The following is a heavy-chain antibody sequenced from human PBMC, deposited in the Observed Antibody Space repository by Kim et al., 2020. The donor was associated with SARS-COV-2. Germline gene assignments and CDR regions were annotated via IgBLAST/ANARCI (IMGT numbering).Heavy chain of an antibody. Sequence: GGSLRLSCAASGFTFSSYAMSWVRQAPGKGLEWVSAISGSGGSTYYADSVKGRFTISRDNSKNTLYLQMNSLRAEDTAVYYCAKGSDIHPRDGYNQGFRYWGQGTLVTVSS. V-gene: IGHV3-23*01. J-gene: IGHJ4*02. D-gene: IGHD5-12*01. CDR1: GFTFSSYA. CDR2: ISGSGGST. CDR3: AKGSDIHPRDGYNQGFRY.